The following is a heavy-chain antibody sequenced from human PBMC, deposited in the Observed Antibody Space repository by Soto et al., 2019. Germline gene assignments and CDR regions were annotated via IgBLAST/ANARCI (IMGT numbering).Heavy chain of an antibody. Sequence: PSETLSLTCAVYGGSFSGYYWSWIRQPPGKGLEWIGEINHSGSTNYNPSLKSRVTISVDTSKNQFSLKLSSVTAADTAVYYCARCMRGYYGSGRSIDYWGQGTLVTVSS. CDR2: INHSGST. CDR3: ARCMRGYYGSGRSIDY. D-gene: IGHD3-10*01. CDR1: GGSFSGYY. V-gene: IGHV4-34*01. J-gene: IGHJ4*02.